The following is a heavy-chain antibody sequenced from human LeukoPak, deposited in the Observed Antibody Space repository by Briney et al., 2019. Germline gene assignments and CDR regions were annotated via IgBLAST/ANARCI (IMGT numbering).Heavy chain of an antibody. V-gene: IGHV3-30*03. CDR1: GFTFSSYG. CDR2: ISYDGSNK. Sequence: GSLRLSCAASGFTFSSYGMHWVRQAPGKGLEWVAVISYDGSNKYYADSVKGRFTISRDNAKNSLYLQMNSLRAEDTAVYYCARENDIVVVPAAIRWKYGMDVWGQGATVTVSS. J-gene: IGHJ6*02. D-gene: IGHD2-2*01. CDR3: ARENDIVVVPAAIRWKYGMDV.